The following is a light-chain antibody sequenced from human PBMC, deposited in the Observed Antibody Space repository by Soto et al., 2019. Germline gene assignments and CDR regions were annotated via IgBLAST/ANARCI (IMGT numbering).Light chain of an antibody. Sequence: EIVMTQSPATLSVSPGERATLSCRASQSVSSNLGWYQQRPGQAPRLLIYGASTSATGIPARFSGSGSGTEFTLTISSLQSEDSAVYYCQQYNNWSSITFGQGTRLEIK. CDR2: GAS. V-gene: IGKV3-15*01. CDR1: QSVSSN. CDR3: QQYNNWSSIT. J-gene: IGKJ5*01.